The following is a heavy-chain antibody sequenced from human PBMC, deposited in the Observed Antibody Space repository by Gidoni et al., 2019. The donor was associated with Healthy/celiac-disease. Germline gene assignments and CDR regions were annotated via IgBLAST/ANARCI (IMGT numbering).Heavy chain of an antibody. J-gene: IGHJ4*02. Sequence: EVQLVESGGGLVQPGRSLRLACAASGSTFDDYAMHWVRQATGKGLEWVSGISWNSGSIGYADSVKGRFTISRDNAKNSLDLQMNSLRAEDTALYYCAKDGGSGSYSPFDYWGQGTLVTVSS. V-gene: IGHV3-9*01. D-gene: IGHD3-10*01. CDR2: ISWNSGSI. CDR3: AKDGGSGSYSPFDY. CDR1: GSTFDDYA.